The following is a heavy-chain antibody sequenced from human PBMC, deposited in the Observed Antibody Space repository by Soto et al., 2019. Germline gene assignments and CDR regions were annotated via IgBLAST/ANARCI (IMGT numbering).Heavy chain of an antibody. CDR1: GVSISGYY. CDR3: QRQQLLPFYYAVGV. V-gene: IGHV4-59*01. J-gene: IGHJ6*02. D-gene: IGHD6-13*01. Sequence: SDALSLTCNVSGVSISGYYCIWIRQSRGKGLEYIGYIYYRGSTNYNSSPKSRVTMSVDTSRNQIFGKMIPVPAAEPAAYYYQRQQLLPFYYAVGVWGHGTRVTGTS. CDR2: IYYRGST.